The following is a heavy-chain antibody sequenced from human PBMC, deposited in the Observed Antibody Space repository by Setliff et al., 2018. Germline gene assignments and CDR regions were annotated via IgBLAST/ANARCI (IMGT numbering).Heavy chain of an antibody. Sequence: GGSLRLSCAASGFTFGDFAMTWVRQAPGKGLEWVSSISSSSSYIYYADSVKGRFTISRDNAKNSLYLQMNSLRAEDTAVYYCARDLGCSGGSCYLDYYYGMDVWGQGTTVTVSS. CDR1: GFTFGDFA. CDR2: ISSSSSYI. CDR3: ARDLGCSGGSCYLDYYYGMDV. V-gene: IGHV3-21*01. D-gene: IGHD2-15*01. J-gene: IGHJ6*02.